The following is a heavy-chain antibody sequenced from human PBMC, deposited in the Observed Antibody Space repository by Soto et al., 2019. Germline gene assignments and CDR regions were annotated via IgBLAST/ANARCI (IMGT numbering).Heavy chain of an antibody. V-gene: IGHV3-48*01. CDR1: GFTFSSYS. J-gene: IGHJ5*02. D-gene: IGHD1-26*01. Sequence: EVQLVESGGGLVQPGGSLRLSCAASGFTFSSYSMNWVRQAPGKGLEWVSYISSSSSTIYYADSVKGRFTISRDNANNSPYLQMNSLRAEDTAVYYCAREEGLLNWFDPWGQGTLVTVSS. CDR3: AREEGLLNWFDP. CDR2: ISSSSSTI.